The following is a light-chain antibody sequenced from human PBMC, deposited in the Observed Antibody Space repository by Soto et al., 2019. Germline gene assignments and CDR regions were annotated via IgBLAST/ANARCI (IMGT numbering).Light chain of an antibody. CDR3: QQSYSTPRT. CDR2: AAS. V-gene: IGKV1-39*01. J-gene: IGKJ1*01. Sequence: DIQMTQSPSSLSASVGDRVTITCRASQSISSYLNWYQQKPGKAPKLLIYAASSLQGGVPSRFSGSGSGTDFTLTISRLQPEDFATYFGQQSYSTPRTFGQGTRVEIK. CDR1: QSISSY.